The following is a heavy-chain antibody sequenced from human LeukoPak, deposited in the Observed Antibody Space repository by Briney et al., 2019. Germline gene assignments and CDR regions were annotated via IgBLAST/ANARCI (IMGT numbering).Heavy chain of an antibody. Sequence: SETLSLTCTVSGYSISSGYYWGWIRQPPGKGLEWIGSIYHSGSTYYNPSLKSRVTISVDTSKNQFSLKLSSVTAADTAVYYCARNYDILTHFDYWGQGTLVTVSS. CDR3: ARNYDILTHFDY. V-gene: IGHV4-38-2*02. CDR1: GYSISSGYY. D-gene: IGHD3-9*01. CDR2: IYHSGST. J-gene: IGHJ4*02.